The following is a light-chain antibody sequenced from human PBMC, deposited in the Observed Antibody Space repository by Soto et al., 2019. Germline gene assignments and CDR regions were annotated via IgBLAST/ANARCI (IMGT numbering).Light chain of an antibody. CDR3: MQALQTPIT. CDR2: LGS. CDR1: QSLLHSNGYTY. V-gene: IGKV2-28*01. J-gene: IGKJ5*01. Sequence: DLVMTQSPLSLPVTPGEPASISCRSSQSLLHSNGYTYLDWYLQQPGQSPQVLIFLGSNRASGVPDRFSGSGSGTDFTLKISRVEAEDVGLYYCMQALQTPITFGQGTRLEIK.